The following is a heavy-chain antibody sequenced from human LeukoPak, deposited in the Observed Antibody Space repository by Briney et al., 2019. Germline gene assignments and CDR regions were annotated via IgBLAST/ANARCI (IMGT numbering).Heavy chain of an antibody. CDR2: ISSNGGST. Sequence: EGSLRLSCAASRFTFSSYAMHWVRQAPGKGLEYVSAISSNGGSTYYANSVKGRFTISRDNSKNTLYLQMGSLRAEDMAVYYCARGVLARGSSGWYFDYWGQGTLVTVSS. V-gene: IGHV3-64*01. CDR3: ARGVLARGSSGWYFDY. CDR1: RFTFSSYA. J-gene: IGHJ4*02. D-gene: IGHD6-19*01.